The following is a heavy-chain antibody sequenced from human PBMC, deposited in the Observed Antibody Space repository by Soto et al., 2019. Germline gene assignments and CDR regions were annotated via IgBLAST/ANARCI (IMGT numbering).Heavy chain of an antibody. CDR3: ARSSFVVVPAATAYFDY. D-gene: IGHD2-2*01. CDR2: IYYSGST. CDR1: GGSISSYY. J-gene: IGHJ4*02. V-gene: IGHV4-59*08. Sequence: SETLSLTCTVSGGSISSYYWSWIRQPPGKGLEWIGYIYYSGSTNYNPSLKSRVTISVDTSKNQFSLKLSSVTAADTAVYYCARSSFVVVPAATAYFDYWGQGTLVTVSS.